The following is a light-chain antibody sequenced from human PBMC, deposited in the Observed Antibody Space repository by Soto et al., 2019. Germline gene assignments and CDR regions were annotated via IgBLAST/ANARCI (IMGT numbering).Light chain of an antibody. CDR3: QQYNNWLT. CDR2: GAS. J-gene: IGKJ1*01. V-gene: IGKV3-15*01. Sequence: EIVMTQSPATLSVSPGERATLSCRASQSVSSNLAWYQQKPGQAPRLLIYGASTRATGIPARFSGSGSGTEVTLTISSLQSEGFAVYYCQQYNNWLTFGQGTKVEI. CDR1: QSVSSN.